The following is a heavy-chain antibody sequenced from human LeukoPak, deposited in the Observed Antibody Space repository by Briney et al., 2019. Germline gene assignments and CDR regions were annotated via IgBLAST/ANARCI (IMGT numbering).Heavy chain of an antibody. CDR2: IYRTGSA. D-gene: IGHD1-26*01. V-gene: IGHV4-4*02. Sequence: PSETLSLTCTVSGGSISSYYWSWVRQPPGKGLEWIGEIYRTGSANYNPSLKSRVTISVDKSKNQFSLSLNSVTAADTAVYYCVRCGSYCLDYWGQGILVTVSS. CDR3: VRCGSYCLDY. J-gene: IGHJ4*02. CDR1: GGSISSYY.